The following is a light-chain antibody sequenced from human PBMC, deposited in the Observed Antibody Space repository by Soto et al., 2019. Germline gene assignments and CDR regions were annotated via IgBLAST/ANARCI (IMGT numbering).Light chain of an antibody. Sequence: QSALTQPASVSGSPGQSIAISCTGTSSDVGGYSYVSWYQQQPGKAPKLVISDVSNRPSGVSDRFSGSKSGNTASLTISGLHTEDEADYYCASYSTSSTYVVGTGTKVTFL. CDR3: ASYSTSSTYV. J-gene: IGLJ1*01. V-gene: IGLV2-14*01. CDR1: SSDVGGYSY. CDR2: DVS.